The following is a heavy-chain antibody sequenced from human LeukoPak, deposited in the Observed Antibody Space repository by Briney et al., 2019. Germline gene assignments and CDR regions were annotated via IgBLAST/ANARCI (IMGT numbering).Heavy chain of an antibody. CDR1: GFTFSNAW. J-gene: IGHJ4*02. V-gene: IGHV3-7*01. Sequence: GGSLRLSCAASGFTFSNAWMSWVRQAPGKGLEWVANIKQDGSERYYVDSVKGRFTISRDNAKNSLYLQMNSLRAEDTAVYYCARDLSYFDYWGQGTLVTVSS. CDR2: IKQDGSER. CDR3: ARDLSYFDY. D-gene: IGHD5/OR15-5a*01.